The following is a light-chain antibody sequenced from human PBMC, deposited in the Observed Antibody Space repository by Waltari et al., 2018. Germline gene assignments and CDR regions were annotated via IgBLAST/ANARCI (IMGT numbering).Light chain of an antibody. J-gene: IGKJ4*01. V-gene: IGKV1-5*03. CDR1: QSLSGW. CDR3: LQYIRSPLT. Sequence: DIQLTQSPSSLSASVGATVSITFRASQSLSGWLDWYQQKPGKAPKLLIYKTSNLQSGVSSRFSGSGSGTEFTLTSRSLQPEDVATYYCLQYIRSPLTFGGGTKVEIK. CDR2: KTS.